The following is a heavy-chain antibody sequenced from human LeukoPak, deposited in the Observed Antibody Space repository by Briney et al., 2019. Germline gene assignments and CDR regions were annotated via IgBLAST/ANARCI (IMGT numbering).Heavy chain of an antibody. Sequence: PGGSLRLSCAASGFTFSSYSMNWVRQAPGKGLEWVSSISSSSSYIYYADSVKGRFTISRDNAKNSLYLQMNSLRAEDTAVYYCARWGLYYYDSSGYYHSPIWGQGTMVTVSS. J-gene: IGHJ3*02. V-gene: IGHV3-21*01. D-gene: IGHD3-22*01. CDR3: ARWGLYYYDSSGYYHSPI. CDR2: ISSSSSYI. CDR1: GFTFSSYS.